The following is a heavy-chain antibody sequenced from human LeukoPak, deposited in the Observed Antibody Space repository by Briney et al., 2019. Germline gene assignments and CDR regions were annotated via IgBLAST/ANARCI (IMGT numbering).Heavy chain of an antibody. D-gene: IGHD6-13*01. J-gene: IGHJ4*02. CDR1: GFTFSTYW. CDR3: ARGTSMPAATNRVVDY. V-gene: IGHV3-7*01. Sequence: GGSLRLSCAASGFTFSTYWMHWVRQAPGKGLEWVANLNQDGSEKHCVDSVKGRFTTSRDNAKNSLYLQMNSLSADDTAIYYCARGTSMPAATNRVVDYWGQGTLVTVSS. CDR2: LNQDGSEK.